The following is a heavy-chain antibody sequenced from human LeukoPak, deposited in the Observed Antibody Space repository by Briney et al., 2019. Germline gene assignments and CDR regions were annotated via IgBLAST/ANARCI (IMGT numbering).Heavy chain of an antibody. V-gene: IGHV3-9*01. CDR3: ARETVALGY. J-gene: IGHJ4*02. D-gene: IGHD4-17*01. CDR2: ISWNSGSI. Sequence: GGSLRLSCAASGFTFDDYAMHWVRQAPGKGLEWVSGISWNSGSIGYADSVKGRFTISRDNAKNSLYLQMNSLRAEDTAVYYCARETVALGYWGQGTLVTVSS. CDR1: GFTFDDYA.